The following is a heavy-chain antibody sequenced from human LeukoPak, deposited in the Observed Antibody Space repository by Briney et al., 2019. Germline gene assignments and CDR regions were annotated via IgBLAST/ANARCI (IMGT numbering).Heavy chain of an antibody. CDR3: ASPATGPIDY. Sequence: PGGSLRLSCAASGFTFSSYAMSWVRQAPGKGLEWVSPISSSSSYIYYADSVKGRFTISRDNAKNSLYLQMNSLRAEDTAVYYCASPATGPIDYWGQGTLVTVSS. V-gene: IGHV3-21*01. D-gene: IGHD2-2*01. J-gene: IGHJ4*02. CDR1: GFTFSSYA. CDR2: ISSSSSYI.